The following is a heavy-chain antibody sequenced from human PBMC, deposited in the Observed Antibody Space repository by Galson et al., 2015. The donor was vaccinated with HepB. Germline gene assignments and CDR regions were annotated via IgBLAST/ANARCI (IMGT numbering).Heavy chain of an antibody. CDR3: ASLIRDHCSSTSCHTGDYYYMDV. D-gene: IGHD2-2*01. J-gene: IGHJ6*03. V-gene: IGHV3-21*01. CDR2: ISSSSSYI. Sequence: SLRLSCAASGFTFSNYNMNWVRQAPGKGLEWVSSISSSSSYIYYADSLKGRFTISRDNAKNSLYLQMNSLRAEDTAVYYCASLIRDHCSSTSCHTGDYYYMDVWGKGTTVTVSS. CDR1: GFTFSNYN.